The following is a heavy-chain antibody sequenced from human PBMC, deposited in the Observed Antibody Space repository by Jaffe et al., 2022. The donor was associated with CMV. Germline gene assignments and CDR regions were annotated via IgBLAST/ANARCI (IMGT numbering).Heavy chain of an antibody. CDR3: AKDRSSSSWYRGDAFDI. CDR1: GFTFDDYA. Sequence: EVQLVESGGGLVQPGRSLRLSCAASGFTFDDYAMHWVRQAPGKGLEWVSGISWNSGSIGYADSVKGRFTISRDNAKNSLYLQMNSLRAEDTALYYCAKDRSSSSWYRGDAFDIWGQGTMVTVSS. V-gene: IGHV3-9*01. CDR2: ISWNSGSI. D-gene: IGHD6-13*01. J-gene: IGHJ3*02.